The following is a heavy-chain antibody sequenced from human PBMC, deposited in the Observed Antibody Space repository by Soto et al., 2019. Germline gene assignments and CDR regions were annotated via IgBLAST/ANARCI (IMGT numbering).Heavy chain of an antibody. V-gene: IGHV3-23*01. CDR3: ARWDTAMAYAFDY. CDR1: GFTFNNYA. D-gene: IGHD5-18*01. Sequence: PGGSLRLSCAASGFTFNNYALNWVRQAPGKGLEWVSSISGTGGSTFYAGSAKGRFTISRDNSKNTLYLQMNSLRAEDTAVYYCARWDTAMAYAFDYWGQGTLVTVSS. CDR2: ISGTGGST. J-gene: IGHJ4*02.